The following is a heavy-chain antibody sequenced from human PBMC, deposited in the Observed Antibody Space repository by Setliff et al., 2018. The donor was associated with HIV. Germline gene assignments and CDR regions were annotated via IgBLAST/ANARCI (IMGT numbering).Heavy chain of an antibody. J-gene: IGHJ3*02. CDR1: GYTFTGYY. CDR3: ASKLYCTNGVRLDAYDI. Sequence: ASVKVSCKASGYTFTGYYMHWVRQAPGQGLEWMGWINPNSGGTNYAQKFQGRVTMTRDTSISTVYMELSRLRSDDTAVYYCASKLYCTNGVRLDAYDIWGQGTMVT. V-gene: IGHV1-2*02. CDR2: INPNSGGT. D-gene: IGHD2-8*01.